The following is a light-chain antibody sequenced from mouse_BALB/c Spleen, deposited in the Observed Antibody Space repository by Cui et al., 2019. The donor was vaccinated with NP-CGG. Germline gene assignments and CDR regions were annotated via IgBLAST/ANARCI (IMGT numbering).Light chain of an antibody. J-gene: IGLJ1*01. V-gene: IGLV1*01. CDR3: ALWYSNHWV. Sequence: QVLVTQESVLTTSPGETVTLTCRSSTGAVTTSNYANWVQEKPDHLFTGLIGGTNNRVPGVPARFSGSLIGDKAAFTITGAQTEDEAIYFCALWYSNHWVFGGGTKLTVL. CDR1: TGAVTTSNY. CDR2: GTN.